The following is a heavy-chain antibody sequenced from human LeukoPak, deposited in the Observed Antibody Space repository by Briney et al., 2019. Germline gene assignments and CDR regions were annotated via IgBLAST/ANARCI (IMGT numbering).Heavy chain of an antibody. Sequence: GRSLRLSCAASGFTFSSYGKHWVRQAPGKGLEWVAVIWYDGSNKYYADSVKGRFTISRDNSKNTLYLQMNSLRAEDTAVYYCAKDFTLDGYDSSGYYGANFDYWGQGTLVTVSS. V-gene: IGHV3-33*06. CDR3: AKDFTLDGYDSSGYYGANFDY. CDR1: GFTFSSYG. D-gene: IGHD3-22*01. J-gene: IGHJ4*02. CDR2: IWYDGSNK.